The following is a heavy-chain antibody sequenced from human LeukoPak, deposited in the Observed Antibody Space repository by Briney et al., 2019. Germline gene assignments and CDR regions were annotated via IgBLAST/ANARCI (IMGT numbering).Heavy chain of an antibody. J-gene: IGHJ4*02. CDR1: GFTFSSYA. CDR2: ISSNGGST. V-gene: IGHV3-64D*06. D-gene: IGHD3-10*01. CDR3: VKGYYYGSGSPLDY. Sequence: PGGSLRLSCSASGFTFSSYAMHWVRQAPGKGLEYVSAISSNGGSTYYADSVKGRFTISRDNSKNTQYLQMSSLRAEDTAVYYCVKGYYYGSGSPLDYWGQGTLVTVSS.